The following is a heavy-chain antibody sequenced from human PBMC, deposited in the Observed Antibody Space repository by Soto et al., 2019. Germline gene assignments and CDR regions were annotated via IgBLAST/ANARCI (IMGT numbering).Heavy chain of an antibody. CDR1: GYTFTSYG. Sequence: QVQLVQSGAEVKKPGASVKVSCKASGYTFTSYGISWVRQAPGQGLEWMGWISAYNGNTNYAQKLQGRVTRTTDTSTSTAYMELRSLRSDDTAVYYCARDRAPRWLRSSWYFDYWGQGTLVTVSS. CDR3: ARDRAPRWLRSSWYFDY. CDR2: ISAYNGNT. V-gene: IGHV1-18*01. J-gene: IGHJ4*02. D-gene: IGHD6-13*01.